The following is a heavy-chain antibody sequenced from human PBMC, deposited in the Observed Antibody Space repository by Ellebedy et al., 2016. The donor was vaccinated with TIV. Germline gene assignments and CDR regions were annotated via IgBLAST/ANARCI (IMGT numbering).Heavy chain of an antibody. CDR3: SIAVDGTTWFDP. CDR1: GYSFTTRW. CDR2: IHPADSHT. D-gene: IGHD5-24*01. V-gene: IGHV5-51*01. Sequence: GESLKISCQGSGYSFTTRWIGWARQMPGKGLEWVGIIHPADSHTKYRPSFQGQVTISADTSISTAYLHLSNLKASETAIYYCSIAVDGTTWFDPWGQGTLVTVSS. J-gene: IGHJ5*02.